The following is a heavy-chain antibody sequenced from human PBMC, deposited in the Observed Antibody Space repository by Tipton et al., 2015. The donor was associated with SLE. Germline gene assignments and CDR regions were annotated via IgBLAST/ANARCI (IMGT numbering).Heavy chain of an antibody. V-gene: IGHV4-34*12. Sequence: TLSLTCAVYGGSFSGYYWNWIRQSPGKRLEWIGSVFDTGYTAYNPSLEGRMSISVDTSNNEFSLKLSSVTAADTAVYFCARQDLGRAATLTFDIWGLGTLVTVSS. CDR1: GGSFSGYY. J-gene: IGHJ4*02. CDR3: ARQDLGRAATLTFDI. CDR2: VFDTGYT. D-gene: IGHD6-25*01.